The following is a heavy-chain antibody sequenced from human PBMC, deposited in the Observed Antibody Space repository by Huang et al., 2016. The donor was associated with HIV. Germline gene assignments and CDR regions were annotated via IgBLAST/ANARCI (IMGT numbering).Heavy chain of an antibody. CDR1: GFSLDSYT. J-gene: IGHJ4*02. CDR2: ISPSSSFI. Sequence: EVQLVESGGGLVKPGGSLRLSCAASGFSLDSYTMYWVRQSPGKGLQVVSSISPSSSFIDYADSVKGRFSISRDNAKNSLYLQMNNLRGEDTAVYYCARDRGQQLSPFDSWGQGTLVTVSS. CDR3: ARDRGQQLSPFDS. D-gene: IGHD6-13*01. V-gene: IGHV3-21*01.